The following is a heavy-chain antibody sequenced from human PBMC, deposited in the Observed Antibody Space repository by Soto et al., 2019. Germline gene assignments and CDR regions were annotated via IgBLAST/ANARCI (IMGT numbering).Heavy chain of an antibody. CDR2: ISGSGGST. D-gene: IGHD6-19*01. J-gene: IGHJ4*02. CDR3: AKVVVEQWLVLEYFDY. CDR1: GFTFSSYA. V-gene: IGHV3-23*01. Sequence: EVQLLESGGGLVQPGGSLRLSCAASGFTFSSYAMSWVRQAPGKGLEWVSAISGSGGSTYYADSVKGRFTISRDNSKNTLYLQMNSLRAEDTAVYYCAKVVVEQWLVLEYFDYWGQGTLVTVSS.